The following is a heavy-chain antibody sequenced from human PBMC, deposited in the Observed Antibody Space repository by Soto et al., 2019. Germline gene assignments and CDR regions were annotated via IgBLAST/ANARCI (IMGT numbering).Heavy chain of an antibody. Sequence: QVQLQESGPGLVKPSETLSLTCTVSGGSISSYYWSWIRQPPGKGLEWIGYIYYSGSTNYNPSLKSRVTISVDTSKNQFSLKLSSVTAADTAVYYCAREGPGGHGMDVWGQGTTVTVSS. CDR2: IYYSGST. CDR1: GGSISSYY. J-gene: IGHJ6*02. V-gene: IGHV4-59*01. D-gene: IGHD2-15*01. CDR3: AREGPGGHGMDV.